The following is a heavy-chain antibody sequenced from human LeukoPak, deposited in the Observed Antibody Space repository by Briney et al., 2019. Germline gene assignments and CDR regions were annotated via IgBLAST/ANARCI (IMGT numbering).Heavy chain of an antibody. J-gene: IGHJ4*02. Sequence: GGSLRLSCAASGFTFSSYAMHWVRQAPGKGLEWVAVISYDGSNKYYADSVKGRFTISRDNSKNTLYLQMNSLRAEDTAVYYCARGGVGYNWNPGDYWGQGTLVTVSS. CDR1: GFTFSSYA. CDR3: ARGGVGYNWNPGDY. D-gene: IGHD1-20*01. V-gene: IGHV3-30*01. CDR2: ISYDGSNK.